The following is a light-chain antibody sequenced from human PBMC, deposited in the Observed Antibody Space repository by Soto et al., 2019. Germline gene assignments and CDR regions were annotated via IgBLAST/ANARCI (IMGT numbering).Light chain of an antibody. CDR2: SNS. V-gene: IGLV1-44*01. CDR1: SSNIETNT. J-gene: IGLJ7*01. CDR3: ASCDDSLSGPV. Sequence: QSVLTQPPSASGTPGQRVTIFCSGSSSNIETNTVNWYQQLPGTAPKILIYSNSQRPSGVPDRFSGSKSGTSASLTISGLQSEDEADYYCASCDDSLSGPVFGGGTQLTVL.